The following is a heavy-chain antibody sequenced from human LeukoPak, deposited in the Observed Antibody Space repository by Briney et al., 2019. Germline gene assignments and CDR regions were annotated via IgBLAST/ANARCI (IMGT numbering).Heavy chain of an antibody. Sequence: ASVKVSCKASGYTFTGYYMHWVRQAPGQGLEWMGIINPSGGSTSYAQKFQGRVTMTRDTSTSTVYMELSSLRFEDTAVYYCARDQGSKAGGYGLFDYWGQGTLVTVSS. CDR3: ARDQGSKAGGYGLFDY. J-gene: IGHJ4*02. CDR1: GYTFTGYY. D-gene: IGHD3-22*01. V-gene: IGHV1-46*01. CDR2: INPSGGST.